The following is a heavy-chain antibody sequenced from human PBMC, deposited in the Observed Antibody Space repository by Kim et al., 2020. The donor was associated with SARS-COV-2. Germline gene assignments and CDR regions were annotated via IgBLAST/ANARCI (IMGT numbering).Heavy chain of an antibody. Sequence: YAQKFQGRVTMTRNTSISTAYMELSSLRSEDTAMYYCARGGSIRFYGMDVWGQGTTVTVSS. CDR3: ARGGSIRFYGMDV. J-gene: IGHJ6*02. V-gene: IGHV1-8*01.